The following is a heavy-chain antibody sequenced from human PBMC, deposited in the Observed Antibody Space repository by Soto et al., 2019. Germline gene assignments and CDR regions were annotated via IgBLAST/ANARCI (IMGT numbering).Heavy chain of an antibody. CDR1: GYSFTSYW. CDR3: AMHSTGYEET. J-gene: IGHJ5*02. CDR2: IHPSDFDT. Sequence: GESLKISCKGSGYSFTSYWIGWVRQMPGKGLEWMGIIHPSDFDTRYSPSFQGQVTISADKSISTAYLQWSSLRASDTAMYYCAMHSTGYEETWGQGILVTVAS. V-gene: IGHV5-51*01. D-gene: IGHD5-12*01.